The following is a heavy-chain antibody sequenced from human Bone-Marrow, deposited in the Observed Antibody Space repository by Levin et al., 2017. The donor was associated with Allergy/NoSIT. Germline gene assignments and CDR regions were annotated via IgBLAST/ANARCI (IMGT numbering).Heavy chain of an antibody. CDR2: ISSDGRKE. J-gene: IGHJ5*02. V-gene: IGHV3-30*18. D-gene: IGHD3-10*01. CDR1: GFTFSSYG. Sequence: GESLKISCAASGFTFSSYGMHWVLQAPGKGLEWLAGISSDGRKEYYAESVKGRFTNSRENFKNTLYLQLNNLRVEDTAVYYCAKDSGLVQGWFDPWGRGTLVTVTS. CDR3: AKDSGLVQGWFDP.